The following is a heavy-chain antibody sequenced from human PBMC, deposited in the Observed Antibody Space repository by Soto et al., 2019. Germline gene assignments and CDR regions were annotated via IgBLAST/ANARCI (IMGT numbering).Heavy chain of an antibody. CDR3: ARALVATKAPYYYYGMDV. Sequence: ESLKISCKGSGYSFTSYWISWVRQMPGKGLEWMGRIDPSDSYTNYSPSFQGHVTISADKSISTAYLQWSSLKASDTAMYYCARALVATKAPYYYYGMDVWGQGTTVTVSS. J-gene: IGHJ6*02. CDR1: GYSFTSYW. CDR2: IDPSDSYT. V-gene: IGHV5-10-1*01. D-gene: IGHD5-12*01.